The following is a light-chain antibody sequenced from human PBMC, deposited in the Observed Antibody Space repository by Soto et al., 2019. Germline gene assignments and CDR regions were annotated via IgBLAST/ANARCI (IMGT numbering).Light chain of an antibody. CDR1: SSDIVAYYY. CDR3: SAFTSGSTYV. CDR2: EVS. V-gene: IGLV2-14*01. J-gene: IGLJ1*01. Sequence: QSVLTQPASVSGSPGQSITISFSGTSSDIVAYYYVSWCQQHPGKAHKLMIYEVSNRPSGVSESYSGSKSGTTASLTISGLQADDEADYYCSAFTSGSTYVFGTGTKITVL.